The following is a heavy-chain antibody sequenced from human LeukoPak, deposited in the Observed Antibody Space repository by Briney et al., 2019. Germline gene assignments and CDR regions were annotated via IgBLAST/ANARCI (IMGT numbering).Heavy chain of an antibody. J-gene: IGHJ6*02. CDR2: ISSNGGST. CDR1: GFTFSSYA. V-gene: IGHV3-64*01. D-gene: IGHD1-1*01. Sequence: PGGSLRLSCVASGFTFSSYAMHWVRQAPGEGLEYVSGISSNGGSTYYANSVKDRFNISRDNSKNTLYLQMGSLRAEDMAAYHCARAGRNDASLGMDVWGQGTTVTVSS. CDR3: ARAGRNDASLGMDV.